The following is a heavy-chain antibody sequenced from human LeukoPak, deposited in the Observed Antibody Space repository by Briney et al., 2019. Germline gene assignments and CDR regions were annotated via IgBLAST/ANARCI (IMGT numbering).Heavy chain of an antibody. V-gene: IGHV3-49*04. CDR3: TSPPQVLGYCSSTSCSPYGMTS. CDR2: TRSKAYGGTT. J-gene: IGHJ6*02. CDR1: GFTFGDYA. Sequence: GGSLRLSCTASGFTFGDYAMSWVRQAPGKGLEWVGFTRSKAYGGTTEYAASVKGRFTISRDDSKSIAYLQMNSLKTEDTAVYYCTSPPQVLGYCSSTSCSPYGMTSGAKGPRSPSP. D-gene: IGHD2-2*01.